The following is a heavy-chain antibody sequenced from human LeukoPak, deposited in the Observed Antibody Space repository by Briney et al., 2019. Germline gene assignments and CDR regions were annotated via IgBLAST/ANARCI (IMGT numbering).Heavy chain of an antibody. J-gene: IGHJ4*02. D-gene: IGHD5-24*01. CDR2: ITSSSSSI. CDR1: GFTFSSSA. Sequence: QTGGSLRLSCAASGFTFSSSAMNWVRQAPGKGLEWLSYITSSSSSIYYADSVKGRFTISRDNARNSLYLHMNSLRDEDTAVYYCARDEGDGARVYWGQGTLVTVSS. V-gene: IGHV3-48*02. CDR3: ARDEGDGARVY.